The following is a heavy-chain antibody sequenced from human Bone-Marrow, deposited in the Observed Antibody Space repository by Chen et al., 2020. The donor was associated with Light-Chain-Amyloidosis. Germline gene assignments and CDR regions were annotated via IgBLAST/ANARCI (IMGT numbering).Heavy chain of an antibody. CDR2: INHSGST. D-gene: IGHD6-6*01. CDR1: GGSFSGYY. J-gene: IGHJ5*02. Sequence: QVQLQQWGAGLLKPSETLSLTCAVYGGSFSGYYWCWSRQPPGKGLEWIREINHSGSTNYNPSLKSRVTISVDTSKNQFSLKLSSVTAADTAVYYCARGHSNVYSSSAQRRNWFDPWGQGTLVTVSS. V-gene: IGHV4-34*01. CDR3: ARGHSNVYSSSAQRRNWFDP.